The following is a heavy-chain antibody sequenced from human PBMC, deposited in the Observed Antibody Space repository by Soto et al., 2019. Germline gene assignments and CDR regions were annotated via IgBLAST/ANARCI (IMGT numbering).Heavy chain of an antibody. D-gene: IGHD3-10*01. V-gene: IGHV3-9*01. CDR1: GFTFDGYA. J-gene: IGHJ5*02. CDR2: LSWDSRDM. Sequence: GGSLRLSCAASGFTFDGYAMHWVRQAPGKGLEWVSGLSWDSRDMDYADSVKGRFTISRDNAKNSLYLQMNSLRPEDTALYYCARGLEFGELLSYNWFDPWGQGTLVTVSS. CDR3: ARGLEFGELLSYNWFDP.